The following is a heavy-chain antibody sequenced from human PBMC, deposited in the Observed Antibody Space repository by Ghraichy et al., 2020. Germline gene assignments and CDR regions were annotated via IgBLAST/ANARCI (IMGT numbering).Heavy chain of an antibody. V-gene: IGHV3-21*04. CDR3: ARDLGNWGSGSGY. Sequence: LTCAASGFTFNTYSMNWVRQAPGKGLEWVASISSTSAYKYYAGSVKGRFTISRDNAENSLFLQMESLRAEDTALYYCARDLGNWGSGSGYWGQGILVTVSS. D-gene: IGHD7-27*01. CDR1: GFTFNTYS. CDR2: ISSTSAYK. J-gene: IGHJ4*02.